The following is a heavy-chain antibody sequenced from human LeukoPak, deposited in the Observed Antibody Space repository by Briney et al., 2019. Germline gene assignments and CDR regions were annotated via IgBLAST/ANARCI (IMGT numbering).Heavy chain of an antibody. Sequence: PSETLSLTCTVSGGSISSYYWSWIRQPPGKGLECIGYIYYSGSTNYNPSLKRRVTISVATSKTQFSLKLSSVTAADTAVYYCAREEVAGSFDYWGQGTLVTVSS. V-gene: IGHV4-59*01. D-gene: IGHD6-19*01. J-gene: IGHJ4*02. CDR1: GGSISSYY. CDR3: AREEVAGSFDY. CDR2: IYYSGST.